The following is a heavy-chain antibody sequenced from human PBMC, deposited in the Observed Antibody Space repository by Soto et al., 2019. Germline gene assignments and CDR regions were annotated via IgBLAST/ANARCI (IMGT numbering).Heavy chain of an antibody. J-gene: IGHJ4*02. Sequence: GGSLRLSCAASGFFFSIYAMSWVRLAPGKGLEWVAGVGGSGGYTSNADSVKGRFTISRDNSKNILYLQMESLTEEDTAVYFCAKDAAMVSSTFNYFDFWGQGTQVTVSS. CDR3: AKDAAMVSSTFNYFDF. V-gene: IGHV3-23*01. CDR1: GFFFSIYA. CDR2: VGGSGGYT. D-gene: IGHD6-13*01.